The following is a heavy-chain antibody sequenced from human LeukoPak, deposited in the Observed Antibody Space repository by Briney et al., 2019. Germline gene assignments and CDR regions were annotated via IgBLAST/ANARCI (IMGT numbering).Heavy chain of an antibody. V-gene: IGHV4-4*07. D-gene: IGHD2-2*01. CDR1: GGSISSHY. Sequence: PSETLSLTCTVSGGSISSHYWSWIRQPAGKGLEWIGRIYTSGSTNYNPSLKSRVTMSVDTSKNQFSLKLSSVTAADTAVYYCARSDIVVVPAATHYYGMDVWGQGTTVTVSS. CDR3: ARSDIVVVPAATHYYGMDV. J-gene: IGHJ6*02. CDR2: IYTSGST.